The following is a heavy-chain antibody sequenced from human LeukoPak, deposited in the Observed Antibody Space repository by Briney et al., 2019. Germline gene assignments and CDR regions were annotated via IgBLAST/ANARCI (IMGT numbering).Heavy chain of an antibody. CDR1: GGSISSYY. Sequence: SETLSLTCTVSGGSISSYYWSWIRQPPGKGLEWIGYIYYSGSTNYNPSLKSRVTISVDTSKNQFSLKLSSVTAADTAVYYCASVNVRGVIGYWGQGTLATVSS. D-gene: IGHD3-10*02. J-gene: IGHJ4*02. CDR2: IYYSGST. V-gene: IGHV4-59*01. CDR3: ASVNVRGVIGY.